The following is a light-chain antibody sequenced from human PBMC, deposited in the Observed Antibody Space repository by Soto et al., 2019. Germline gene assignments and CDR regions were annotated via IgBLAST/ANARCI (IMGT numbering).Light chain of an antibody. CDR1: QSISSY. CDR3: QRSFSTPLT. V-gene: IGKV1-39*01. Sequence: DIQMTQSPSSLSASVGDRATITCRASQSISSYLHWYQQKPGKAPKLLIYAASSLQSGVPSRFSVSGSGTDFKLTISSLQPEDFATYYCQRSFSTPLTFGGGTKVEIK. J-gene: IGKJ4*01. CDR2: AAS.